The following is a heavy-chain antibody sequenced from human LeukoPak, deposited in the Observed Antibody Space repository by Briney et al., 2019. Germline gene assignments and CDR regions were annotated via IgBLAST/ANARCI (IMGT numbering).Heavy chain of an antibody. D-gene: IGHD2-2*01. CDR2: IYYSGST. J-gene: IGHJ4*02. CDR3: ASLVVVPGSFDY. Sequence: SETLSLTCTVSGGSISSSSYYWGWIRQPPGKGLEWIGSIYYSGSTYYNPSLKSRVTISVDTSKNQFSLKLSSVTAADTAVYYCASLVVVPGSFDYWGQGTVVTVSS. V-gene: IGHV4-39*01. CDR1: GGSISSSSYY.